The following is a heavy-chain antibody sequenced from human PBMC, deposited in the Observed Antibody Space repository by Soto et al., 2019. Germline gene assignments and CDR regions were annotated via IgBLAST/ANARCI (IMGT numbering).Heavy chain of an antibody. Sequence: QVQLQESGPGLVKPSETLSLTCTVSGGSISSYYWGWIRQPPGKGLEWIGYIHYSGSTNYNPSLRSRVTVSVDPPKNQFSLKVNSMIAADTAIYYCARGGVAGRKGRWFDPWGQGTLVTVSS. CDR2: IHYSGST. J-gene: IGHJ5*02. D-gene: IGHD1-26*01. CDR3: ARGGVAGRKGRWFDP. V-gene: IGHV4-59*01. CDR1: GGSISSYY.